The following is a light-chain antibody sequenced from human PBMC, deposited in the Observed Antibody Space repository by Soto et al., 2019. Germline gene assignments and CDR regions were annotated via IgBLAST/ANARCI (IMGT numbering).Light chain of an antibody. CDR3: SSYTSSSTLV. V-gene: IGLV2-14*01. Sequence: QSALTQPASVSGSPGQSITISCTGTSSDVGGYNYVSWYQQHPGKAPKLMIYEVSNRPSGVSNRFSGSKSGNTAPLPISGIQAEDEADYYCSSYTSSSTLVFGGGTKLTVL. CDR1: SSDVGGYNY. J-gene: IGLJ2*01. CDR2: EVS.